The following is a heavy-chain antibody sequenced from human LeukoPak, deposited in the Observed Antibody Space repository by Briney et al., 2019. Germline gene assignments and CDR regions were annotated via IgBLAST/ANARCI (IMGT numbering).Heavy chain of an antibody. J-gene: IGHJ4*02. Sequence: PGGSLRLSCTASGFILGDDAWSWFRQAPGRGLEFVSFIRKKGYGETTDYAASVRGRFTISRDDAKSTAYLQMNSLEIEDTALYYCSRGLHDYGDSNYYFDQWGRGTQVTVSS. CDR2: IRKKGYGETT. CDR1: GFILGDDA. V-gene: IGHV3-49*03. D-gene: IGHD4-17*01. CDR3: SRGLHDYGDSNYYFDQ.